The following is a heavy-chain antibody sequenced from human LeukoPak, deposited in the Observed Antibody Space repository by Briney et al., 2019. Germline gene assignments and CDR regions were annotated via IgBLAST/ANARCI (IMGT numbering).Heavy chain of an antibody. CDR3: ARGRTNWLFRTDDFDY. V-gene: IGHV4-34*01. CDR1: GGSFSGYY. J-gene: IGHJ4*02. D-gene: IGHD3-22*01. Sequence: PSETLSLTCAVYGGSFSGYYWSWIRQPPGKGLEWIGEINHSESTNYNPSLKSRVTISVDTSKNQFSLKLSSVTAADTAVYYCARGRTNWLFRTDDFDYWGQGTLVTVSS. CDR2: INHSEST.